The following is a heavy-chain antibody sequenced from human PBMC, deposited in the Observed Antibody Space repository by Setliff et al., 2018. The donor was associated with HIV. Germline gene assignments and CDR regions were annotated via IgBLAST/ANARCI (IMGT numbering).Heavy chain of an antibody. Sequence: SETLSLTCTVSGGSISSSSYYWAWIRQPPGKGLEYIGSVYFSGRAYYNPSLKSRVTISLDTSKNQFSLKLSSVTAADTAVYYCARGRGSSRGHWFDPWGQGTLVTVSS. CDR3: ARGRGSSRGHWFDP. J-gene: IGHJ5*02. D-gene: IGHD6-13*01. CDR2: VYFSGRA. V-gene: IGHV4-39*01. CDR1: GGSISSSSYY.